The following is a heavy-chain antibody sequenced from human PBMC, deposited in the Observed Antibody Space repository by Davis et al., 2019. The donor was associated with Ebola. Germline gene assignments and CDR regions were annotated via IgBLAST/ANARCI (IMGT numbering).Heavy chain of an antibody. D-gene: IGHD3-3*01. Sequence: GESLKISCKGSGYTFTSYWIGWVRQMPGKGLEWMGIIYPGDSETRYSPSFQGQVTISADKSISTAYLQWSSLKASDTAMYYCARHVRHYDFWSGYSSGGMDVWGQGTTVTVSS. CDR3: ARHVRHYDFWSGYSSGGMDV. V-gene: IGHV5-51*01. J-gene: IGHJ6*02. CDR2: IYPGDSET. CDR1: GYTFTSYW.